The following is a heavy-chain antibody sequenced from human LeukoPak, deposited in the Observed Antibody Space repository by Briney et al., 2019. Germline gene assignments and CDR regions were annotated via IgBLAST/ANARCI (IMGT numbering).Heavy chain of an antibody. CDR1: GLTFNNYA. CDR3: ATVYSSSPLRPMDV. J-gene: IGHJ6*02. Sequence: GGSLRLSCAVSGLTFNNYAMSWVRQAPGKGLEWVSAISKSGDHTYYAASAKGRFTIYRDNSKNTQYLQMNSLRAEDTAVYYCATVYSSSPLRPMDVWGQGTRSPSP. CDR2: ISKSGDHT. V-gene: IGHV3-23*01. D-gene: IGHD2-2*01.